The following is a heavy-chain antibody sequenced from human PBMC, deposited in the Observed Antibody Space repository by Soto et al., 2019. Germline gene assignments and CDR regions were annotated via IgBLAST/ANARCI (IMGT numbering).Heavy chain of an antibody. CDR1: GFTFDDYA. CDR3: AKDIIMVGQWEYYGMDV. Sequence: VGSLRLSCAASGFTFDDYAMHWVRQAPGKGLEWVSLISWDGGSTYYADSVKGRFTISRDNSKNSLYLQMNSLRAEDTALYYCAKDIIMVGQWEYYGMDVWGQGYTVTVSS. D-gene: IGHD3-10*02. J-gene: IGHJ6*02. CDR2: ISWDGGST. V-gene: IGHV3-43D*04.